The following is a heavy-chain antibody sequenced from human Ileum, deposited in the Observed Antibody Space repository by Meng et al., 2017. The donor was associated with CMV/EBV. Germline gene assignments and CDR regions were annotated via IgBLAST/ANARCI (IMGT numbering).Heavy chain of an antibody. D-gene: IGHD3-16*02. CDR3: ARESQQLYRTLDY. V-gene: IGHV4-30-4*01. J-gene: IGHJ4*02. CDR1: GDSISSGHYY. Sequence: VQLPESGPRLVKPSQTLSLSCTVSGDSISSGHYYWSWIRQTPGKGLEWIGHIHDSGSTYYNPSLQSRVTISVDTSKNQFSLNLSSVTAADTAVYYCARESQQLYRTLDYWGQGTLVTVSS. CDR2: IHDSGST.